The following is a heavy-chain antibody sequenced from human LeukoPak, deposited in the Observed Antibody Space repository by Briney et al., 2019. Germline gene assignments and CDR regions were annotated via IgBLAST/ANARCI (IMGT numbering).Heavy chain of an antibody. CDR1: GFTFSSYA. J-gene: IGHJ5*02. V-gene: IGHV3-23*01. CDR2: ISGSGGST. CDR3: ANLGIAVANWFDP. Sequence: GALRLSCAASGFTFSSYAMSWVRQAPGKGVEWVSAISGSGGSTYYADSVKGRFTIYRDNSKNTLYLQMTSLSAEDTAVYYCANLGIAVANWFDPWGQGTLVTVSS. D-gene: IGHD6-19*01.